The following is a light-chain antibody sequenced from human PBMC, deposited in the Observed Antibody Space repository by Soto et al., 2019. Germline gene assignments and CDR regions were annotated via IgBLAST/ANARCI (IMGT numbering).Light chain of an antibody. J-gene: IGLJ1*01. Sequence: QSVLTQPPSASGSPGQSVTISCTGTSSDVGGYNYVSWYQQHPGKAPKLMIYEVSKRPSGVPDRFSGSKSGNKASLTVSGLQAEDEADYYCSSYTSSSTVFGTGTKVTVL. CDR3: SSYTSSSTV. V-gene: IGLV2-8*01. CDR1: SSDVGGYNY. CDR2: EVS.